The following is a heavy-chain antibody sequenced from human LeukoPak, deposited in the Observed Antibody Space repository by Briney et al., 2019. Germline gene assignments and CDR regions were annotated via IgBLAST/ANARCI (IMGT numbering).Heavy chain of an antibody. J-gene: IGHJ1*01. CDR1: GYTFINYY. V-gene: IGHV1-8*02. CDR2: MNPNSGDT. CDR3: ARGRYCSADTFYGDFQH. Sequence: ASVKVSCKASGYTFINYYIYWVRQAPGQGLEWMGWMNPNSGDTGYAQKFQGRVTLTRNTSISTAYMEVSSLRSEDTAIYYCARGRYCSADTFYGDFQHWGQGTLVSVSS. D-gene: IGHD2-15*01.